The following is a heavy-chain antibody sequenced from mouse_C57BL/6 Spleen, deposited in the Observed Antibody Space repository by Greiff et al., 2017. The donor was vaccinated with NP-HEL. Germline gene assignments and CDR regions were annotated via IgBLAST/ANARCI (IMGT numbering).Heavy chain of an antibody. V-gene: IGHV10-1*01. CDR2: IRSKSNNYAT. D-gene: IGHD2-1*01. Sequence: EVQRVESGGGLVQPKGSLKLSCAASGFSFNTYAMNWVRQAPGKGLEWVARIRSKSNNYATYYADSVKDRFTISRDDSESMLYLQMNNLKTEDTAMYYCVRNYGNYSWYFDVWGTGTTVTVSS. CDR3: VRNYGNYSWYFDV. CDR1: GFSFNTYA. J-gene: IGHJ1*03.